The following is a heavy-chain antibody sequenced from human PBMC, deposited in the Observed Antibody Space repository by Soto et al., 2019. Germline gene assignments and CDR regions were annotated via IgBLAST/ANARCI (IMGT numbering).Heavy chain of an antibody. D-gene: IGHD2-15*01. J-gene: IGHJ5*02. V-gene: IGHV3-23*01. CDR2: ISGSGDTT. CDR3: ARHYCSGGTCLFDP. Sequence: PGGSLRLSCAASGFTFSMYAMSWVRQAPGKGLEWVSVISGSGDTTYYADSVKGRFTISRDNAKNSLYLQMNSLRAEDTAVYYCARHYCSGGTCLFDPWGQGTLVTVSS. CDR1: GFTFSMYA.